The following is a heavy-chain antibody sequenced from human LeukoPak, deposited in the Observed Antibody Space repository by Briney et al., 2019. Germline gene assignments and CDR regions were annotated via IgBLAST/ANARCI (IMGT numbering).Heavy chain of an antibody. CDR2: INHSGST. J-gene: IGHJ4*02. CDR1: GGSFSGYY. CDR3: ARSPY. V-gene: IGHV4-34*01. Sequence: PSETLSLSCAVYGGSFSGYYWSWIRQPPGKGLEWIGEINHSGSTNYNPSLKSRVTISVDTSKNQFSLKLSSVTAADTAVYYCARSPYWGQGTLVTVSS.